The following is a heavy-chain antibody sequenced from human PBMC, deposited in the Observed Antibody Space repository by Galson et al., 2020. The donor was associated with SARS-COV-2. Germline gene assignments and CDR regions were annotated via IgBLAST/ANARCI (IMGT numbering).Heavy chain of an antibody. Sequence: SQTLSLTCVVSRGVIDRTSYYWGWIRQPPGKWMEWSGSIYFNGRTFYNPSLLSRVTISIETSKNQFSRRLTTVTAADTAVYFCARKTSTYDYWGPGAQVTVSS. CDR3: ARKTSTYDY. D-gene: IGHD3-16*01. CDR2: IYFNGRT. CDR1: RGVIDRTSYY. J-gene: IGHJ4*01. V-gene: IGHV4-39*07.